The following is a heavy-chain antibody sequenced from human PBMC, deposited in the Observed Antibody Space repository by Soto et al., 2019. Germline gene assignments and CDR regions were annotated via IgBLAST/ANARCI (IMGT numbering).Heavy chain of an antibody. CDR2: IFYLGSS. Sequence: SETLSLTCTVSGDSIISSDFYWGWVRQPPGKGLEWIGSIFYLGSSYYNPSLKSRVTMSVDTSKNQFSLRLRSVTAADTALYFCARHSLALRKNNWFDPWGQGSMVTVSA. CDR1: GDSIISSDFY. CDR3: ARHSLALRKNNWFDP. J-gene: IGHJ5*02. D-gene: IGHD3-3*02. V-gene: IGHV4-39*01.